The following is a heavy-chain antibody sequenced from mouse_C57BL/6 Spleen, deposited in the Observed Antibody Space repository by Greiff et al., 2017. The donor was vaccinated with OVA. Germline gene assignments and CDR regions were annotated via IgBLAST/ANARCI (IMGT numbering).Heavy chain of an antibody. V-gene: IGHV1-19*01. CDR1: GYTFTDYY. J-gene: IGHJ3*01. Sequence: EVQRVESGPVLVKPGASVKMSCKASGYTFTDYYMNWVKQSHGKSLEWIGVINPYNGGTSYNQKFKGKATLTVDKSSSTAYMELNSLTSEDSAVYYCARSLYYGKEDWFAYWGQGTLVTVSA. CDR3: ARSLYYGKEDWFAY. CDR2: INPYNGGT. D-gene: IGHD2-1*01.